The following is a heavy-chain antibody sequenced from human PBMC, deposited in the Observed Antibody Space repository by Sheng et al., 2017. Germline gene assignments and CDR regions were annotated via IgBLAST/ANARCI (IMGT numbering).Heavy chain of an antibody. CDR2: IIPILGIA. Sequence: QVQLVQSGAEVKKPGSSVKVSCKASGGTFSSYTISWVRQAPGQGLEWMGRIIPILGIANYAQKFQGRVTITADKSTSTAYMELSSLRSEDTAVYYCARDLGYCGGDCLFDYWGQGTLVTVSS. D-gene: IGHD2-21*01. CDR1: GGTFSSYT. V-gene: IGHV1-69*08. J-gene: IGHJ4*02. CDR3: ARDLGYCGGDCLFDY.